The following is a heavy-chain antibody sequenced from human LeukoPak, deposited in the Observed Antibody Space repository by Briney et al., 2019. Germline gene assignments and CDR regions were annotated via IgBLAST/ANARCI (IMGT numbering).Heavy chain of an antibody. CDR1: GFTFSSYS. CDR2: ISSSSSTI. CDR3: ARDRQQLVPANYYYYGMDV. J-gene: IGHJ6*02. V-gene: IGHV3-48*01. D-gene: IGHD6-13*01. Sequence: GGSLRLSCAASGFTFSSYSMNWVRQAPGKGLEWVSYISSSSSTIYYADSVKGRFTISRDNAKNSLYLQMNSLRAEDTAVYYCARDRQQLVPANYYYYGMDVWGQGTTVTVSS.